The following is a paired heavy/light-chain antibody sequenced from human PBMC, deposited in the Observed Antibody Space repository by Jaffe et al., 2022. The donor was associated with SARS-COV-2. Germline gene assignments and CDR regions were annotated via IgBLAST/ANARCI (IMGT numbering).Light chain of an antibody. V-gene: IGKV3-11*01. CDR2: DAS. J-gene: IGKJ5*01. Sequence: EIVLTQSPASLSLSPGERVTLSCRASQSVSSHLGWYQQKTGQAPRLLIYDASKRATGIPARFSGSGSGTDFTLTISSLEPEDFAVYYCQQRSNWPITFGQGTRLEIK. CDR1: QSVSSH. CDR3: QQRSNWPIT.
Heavy chain of an antibody. CDR2: VSGSGTSA. J-gene: IGHJ4*02. Sequence: EVQLVESGGGLVQPGGSLRLSCAASGFIFSDYAMTWVRQTPGKGLEWVTAVSGSGTSAYYADSVKGRFTISRDNSKNTVFLQMSSLRADDTAVYYCAKEAGVLTRDYYPSWGQGTLVTVSS. CDR1: GFIFSDYA. D-gene: IGHD2-8*01. V-gene: IGHV3-23*04. CDR3: AKEAGVLTRDYYPS.